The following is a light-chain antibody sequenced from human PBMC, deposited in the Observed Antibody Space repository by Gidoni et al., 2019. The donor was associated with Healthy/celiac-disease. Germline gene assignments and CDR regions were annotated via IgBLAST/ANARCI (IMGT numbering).Light chain of an antibody. CDR3: QQCSNWPLLT. Sequence: EIVMTQSPATLSVSPGERATLSCRASQSVSSNLAWYQQKPGQAPRLLIYGASTRATGIPARFSGSGSGTEFTLTISSLQSEDFAVYYCQQCSNWPLLTFGRGTKVEIK. J-gene: IGKJ1*01. V-gene: IGKV3-15*01. CDR1: QSVSSN. CDR2: GAS.